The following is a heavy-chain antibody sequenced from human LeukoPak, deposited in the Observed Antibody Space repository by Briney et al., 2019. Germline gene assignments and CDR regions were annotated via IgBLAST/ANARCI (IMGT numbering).Heavy chain of an antibody. J-gene: IGHJ6*03. Sequence: SSETLSLTCAVYGGSFSGYYWSWIRQPPGKGLEWIGVINHSGSTNYNPSLKSRVTISVDTSKNQFSLKLSSVTAADTAVYYCASMGRPAAFSYYYYYYMDVWGKGTTVTVSS. V-gene: IGHV4-34*01. CDR3: ASMGRPAAFSYYYYYYMDV. CDR1: GGSFSGYY. CDR2: INHSGST. D-gene: IGHD2-2*01.